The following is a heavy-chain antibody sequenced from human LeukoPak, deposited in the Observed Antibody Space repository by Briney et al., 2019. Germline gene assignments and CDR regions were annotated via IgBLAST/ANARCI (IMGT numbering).Heavy chain of an antibody. Sequence: SETLSLTCTVSIAYISTRTYYWGWIRQPPGKGLEWIGSIYYNGNTYYNPSLKSRVTISVDTSNNQLSLKLRSVTAADTAVYCCARSYCAGDCYTEYFQHWGQGTLVTVSS. J-gene: IGHJ1*01. CDR3: ARSYCAGDCYTEYFQH. D-gene: IGHD2-21*02. CDR2: IYYNGNT. V-gene: IGHV4-39*01. CDR1: IAYISTRTYY.